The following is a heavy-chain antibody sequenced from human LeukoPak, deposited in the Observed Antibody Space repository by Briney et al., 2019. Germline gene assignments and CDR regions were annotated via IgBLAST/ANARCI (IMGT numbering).Heavy chain of an antibody. D-gene: IGHD4-17*01. V-gene: IGHV1-2*02. J-gene: IGHJ1*01. CDR2: INPNSGGT. Sequence: ASVKVSCKASGYTFTGYYMHWVRQAPGQGLEWMGWINPNSGGTNYAQKFQGRVTMTRDTSINTAFMELNSLTSDDTAVYYCARELGHCGDYDHWGQGTLVTVSS. CDR3: ARELGHCGDYDH. CDR1: GYTFTGYY.